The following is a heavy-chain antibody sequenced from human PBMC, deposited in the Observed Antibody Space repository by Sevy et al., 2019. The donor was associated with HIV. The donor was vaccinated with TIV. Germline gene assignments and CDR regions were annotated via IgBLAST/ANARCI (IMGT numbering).Heavy chain of an antibody. CDR3: ARGGETPRGFDP. CDR2: IYHSGST. J-gene: IGHJ5*02. V-gene: IGHV4-4*02. CDR1: GFTFSSYAM. D-gene: IGHD3-16*01. Sequence: GSLRLSCAASGFTFSSYAMSWVRQAPGKGLEWIGEIYHSGSTNYNPSLKSRVTISVDNSKNQFSLKLSSVTAADTAVYYCARGGETPRGFDPWGQGSLVTVSS.